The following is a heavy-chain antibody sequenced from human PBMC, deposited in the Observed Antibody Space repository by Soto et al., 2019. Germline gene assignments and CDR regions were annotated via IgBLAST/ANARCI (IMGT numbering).Heavy chain of an antibody. D-gene: IGHD3-22*01. V-gene: IGHV4-31*03. CDR1: GASISIGGYH. Sequence: SETLCLTCTASGASISIGGYHWRWLRQHPGKGLEWIGYIYYSGSTYYNPSLKSRVTISVDTSKNQFSLKLSSVTAADTAVYYCAGRGSGYHNSFSFDPWGQGTLVSVSS. CDR2: IYYSGST. CDR3: AGRGSGYHNSFSFDP. J-gene: IGHJ5*02.